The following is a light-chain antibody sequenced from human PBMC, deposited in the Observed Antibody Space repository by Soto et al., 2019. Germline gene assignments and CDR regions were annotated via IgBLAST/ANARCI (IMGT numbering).Light chain of an antibody. CDR2: EVS. Sequence: QSVLTQPASVSGSPGQSITISWTGTSNDVGDYNYVSWYQQHPGKAPKLMIYEVSNLPSGVSNRFSGSKSGNTASLTISGLQAEDEGDYYCSSYRSSSTCVFGGGTKLTVL. CDR1: SNDVGDYNY. CDR3: SSYRSSSTCV. V-gene: IGLV2-14*01. J-gene: IGLJ3*02.